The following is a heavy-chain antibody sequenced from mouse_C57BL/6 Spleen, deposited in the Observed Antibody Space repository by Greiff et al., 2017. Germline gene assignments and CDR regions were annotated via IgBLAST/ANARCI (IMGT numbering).Heavy chain of an antibody. J-gene: IGHJ3*01. CDR1: GYTFTSYW. D-gene: IGHD2-4*01. Sequence: VQLQQPGAELVKPGASVKMSCKASGYTFTSYWITWVKQRPGQGLEWIGDIYPGNGSTNYNEKFKSKATLTVDTSSSTAYMQLSSLTSEDSAVYYCASLYYEGPELAYWGQGTLVTVSA. CDR2: IYPGNGST. CDR3: ASLYYEGPELAY. V-gene: IGHV1-55*01.